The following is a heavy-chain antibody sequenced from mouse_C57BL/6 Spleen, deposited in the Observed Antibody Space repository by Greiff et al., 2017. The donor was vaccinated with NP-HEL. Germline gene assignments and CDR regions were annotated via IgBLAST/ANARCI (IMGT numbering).Heavy chain of an antibody. V-gene: IGHV3-6*01. CDR2: ISYDGSN. J-gene: IGHJ2*01. Sequence: EVQLQESGPGLVKPSQSLSLTCSVTGYSITSGYYWNWIRQFPGNKLEWMGYISYDGSNNYNPSLKNRISITRDTSKNQFFLKLNSVTTEDTATYYCARGFDYYGSSLYYWGQGTTLTVSA. CDR3: ARGFDYYGSSLYY. CDR1: GYSITSGYY. D-gene: IGHD1-1*01.